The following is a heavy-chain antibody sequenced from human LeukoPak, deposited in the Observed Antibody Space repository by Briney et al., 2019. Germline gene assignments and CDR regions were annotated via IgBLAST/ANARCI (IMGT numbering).Heavy chain of an antibody. CDR1: GFSFSDYY. D-gene: IGHD6-13*01. CDR3: ARRSLDSWYLAYYFDS. Sequence: GGSLRLSCAASGFSFSDYYMSWIRQAPGKGLEWVSYIGSSDRTIYYADAVKGRFTISRDNAKNSLYLQMNSLRAEDTALYYCARRSLDSWYLAYYFDSWGQGTLVTVSS. J-gene: IGHJ4*02. V-gene: IGHV3-11*04. CDR2: IGSSDRTI.